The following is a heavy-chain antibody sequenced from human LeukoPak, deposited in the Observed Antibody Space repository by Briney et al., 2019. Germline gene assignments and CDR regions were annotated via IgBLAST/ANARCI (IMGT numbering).Heavy chain of an antibody. V-gene: IGHV4-4*02. J-gene: IGHJ1*01. CDR2: INHSGST. CDR3: ASFYYYDSSGYSNYYFQH. Sequence: PSETLSLTCAVSGGSISSSNWWSWVRQPPGKGLEWIGEINHSGSTNYNPSLKSRVTISVDKSKNQFSLKLSSVTAADTAVYYCASFYYYDSSGYSNYYFQHWGQGTLVTVSS. D-gene: IGHD3-22*01. CDR1: GGSISSSNW.